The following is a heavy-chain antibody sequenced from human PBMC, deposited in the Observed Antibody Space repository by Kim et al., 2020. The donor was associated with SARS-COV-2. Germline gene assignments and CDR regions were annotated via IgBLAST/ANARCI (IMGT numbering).Heavy chain of an antibody. J-gene: IGHJ5*02. V-gene: IGHV3-53*01. D-gene: IGHD6-19*01. CDR2: IYSGGST. Sequence: GGSLRLSCAASGFTVSSNYMSWVRQAPGKGLEWVSVIYSGGSTYYADSVKGRFTISRDNSKNTLYLQMNSLRAEDTAVYYCASTPYSSDGWFDPWGQGTLVTVSS. CDR3: ASTPYSSDGWFDP. CDR1: GFTVSSNY.